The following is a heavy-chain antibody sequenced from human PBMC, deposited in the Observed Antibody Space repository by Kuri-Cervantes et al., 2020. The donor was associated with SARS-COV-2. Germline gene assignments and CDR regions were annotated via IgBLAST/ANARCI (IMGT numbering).Heavy chain of an antibody. CDR3: AREKGENYYYYYYMDV. V-gene: IGHV1-69*06. CDR1: GGTFGSYG. Sequence: SVKVSCKASGGTFGSYGFSWVRQAPGQGLEWMGRIIPFFGTANYARKFQDRVTITADKSTSTAYMELSSLRSEDTAVYYCAREKGENYYYYYYMDVWGKGTTVTVS. J-gene: IGHJ6*03. CDR2: IIPFFGTA.